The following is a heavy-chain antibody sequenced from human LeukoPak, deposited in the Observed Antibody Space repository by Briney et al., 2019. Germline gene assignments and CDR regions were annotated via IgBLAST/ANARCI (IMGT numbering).Heavy chain of an antibody. J-gene: IGHJ4*02. CDR2: IYSDGST. V-gene: IGHV3-53*01. CDR1: GFPVSSNH. Sequence: GSLSLSCAGSGFPVSSNHMSWVRQAPGKGLEWVSIIYSDGSTYYADSVKGRFTISRDNSENTLYLQMYSLRGEDTAVYYCARVGSYKFDYWGQGTLVTVSS. CDR3: ARVGSYKFDY. D-gene: IGHD5-24*01.